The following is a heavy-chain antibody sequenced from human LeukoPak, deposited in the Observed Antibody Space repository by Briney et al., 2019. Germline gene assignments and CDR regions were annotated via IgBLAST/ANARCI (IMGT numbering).Heavy chain of an antibody. CDR1: GGSISSYY. J-gene: IGHJ4*02. CDR3: AREDKYQLLSL. CDR2: IYYSGST. V-gene: IGHV4-59*01. Sequence: SETLSLTCTVSGGSISSYYWSWIRQPTGKGLEWIGYIYYSGSTNYNPSLKSRVTISVDTSKNQFSLKLSSVTAADTAVYYCAREDKYQLLSLWGQGTLVTVSS. D-gene: IGHD2-2*01.